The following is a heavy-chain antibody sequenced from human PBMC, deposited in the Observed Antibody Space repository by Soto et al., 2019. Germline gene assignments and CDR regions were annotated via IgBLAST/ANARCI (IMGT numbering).Heavy chain of an antibody. CDR1: GGTFSSYA. D-gene: IGHD1-26*01. Sequence: QVQLVQSGAEVKKPGSSVKVSCKASGGTFSSYAISWVRQAPGQGLEWMGGIIPIFGTANYAQKFQGRVTITADESTSTAYREWSSLRSEDTAVYYCARNGVGGGATIYYFDYWGQGTLVTVSS. CDR3: ARNGVGGGATIYYFDY. CDR2: IIPIFGTA. J-gene: IGHJ4*02. V-gene: IGHV1-69*01.